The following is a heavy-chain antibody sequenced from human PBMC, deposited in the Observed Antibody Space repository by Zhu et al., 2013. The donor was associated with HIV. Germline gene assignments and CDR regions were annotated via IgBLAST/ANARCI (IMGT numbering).Heavy chain of an antibody. D-gene: IGHD5-18*01. Sequence: QVQLVQSGAEVKKPGSSVKVSCKASGGTFSSYTISWVRQAPGQGLEWMGRIIPILGIANYAQKFQGRVTITADKSTSTAYMELSSLRSEDTAVYYCARVGYSYGYGYFDYWGQGTLVTVSS. CDR2: IIPILGIA. J-gene: IGHJ4*02. CDR1: GGTFSSYT. V-gene: IGHV1-69*02. CDR3: ARVGYSYGYGYFDY.